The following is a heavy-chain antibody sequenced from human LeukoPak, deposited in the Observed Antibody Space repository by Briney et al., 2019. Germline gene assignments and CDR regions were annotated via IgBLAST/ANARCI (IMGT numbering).Heavy chain of an antibody. V-gene: IGHV3-30*04. Sequence: GRSLRLSCAASGFTFRSYAMHWVRQAPGKGLEWVAVISYDGSNKYYADSVKGRFTISRDNSKNTLYLQMNSQRAEDTGVYYCARDSTVYYYYGMDVWGKGTTVTVSS. D-gene: IGHD4-17*01. CDR3: ARDSTVYYYYGMDV. CDR2: ISYDGSNK. CDR1: GFTFRSYA. J-gene: IGHJ6*04.